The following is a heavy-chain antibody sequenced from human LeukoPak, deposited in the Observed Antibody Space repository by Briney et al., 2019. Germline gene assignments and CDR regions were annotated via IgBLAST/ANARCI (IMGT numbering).Heavy chain of an antibody. J-gene: IGHJ4*02. CDR2: ISSSSSYI. V-gene: IGHV3-21*01. CDR1: GFTFSSYS. CDR3: ARDSSGYIDY. Sequence: GGSLRLSCAASGFTFSSYSMNWVRQAPGKGLEWVSSISSSSSYIYYADSVRGRFTISRDNAKNSLYLQMNSLRAEDTAVYYCARDSSGYIDYWGQGTLVTVSS. D-gene: IGHD3-22*01.